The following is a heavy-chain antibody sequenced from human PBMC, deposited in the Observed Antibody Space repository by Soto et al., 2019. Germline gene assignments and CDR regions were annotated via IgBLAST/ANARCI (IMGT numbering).Heavy chain of an antibody. Sequence: QLQLQEAGPGLVKPSETLSLTCTVSGGSISSSSFHWGWIRQPPGTGMEWIGSIYSSGSPYYSPSLTSLVTISVDTSKNQFSRMLSSVPAAATAVYYCARMEMAAGTDRWFAPWGQGTLVTVSS. CDR1: GGSISSSSFH. CDR2: IYSSGSP. CDR3: ARMEMAAGTDRWFAP. J-gene: IGHJ5*02. V-gene: IGHV4-39*01. D-gene: IGHD6-13*01.